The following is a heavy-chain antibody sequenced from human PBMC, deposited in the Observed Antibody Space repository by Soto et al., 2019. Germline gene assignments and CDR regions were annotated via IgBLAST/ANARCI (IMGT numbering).Heavy chain of an antibody. D-gene: IGHD2-15*01. CDR2: ISPGSRYP. CDR3: VRGGGGGLFDP. V-gene: IGHV3-11*06. Sequence: PGGSLRLSCAVSGFTFGDSYMSWIRQAPGKGLEWLSYISPGSRYPAYADSVKGRFTISRDNAKRSLYLQMMSLTAEDTAIYYCVRGGGGGLFDPWGQGTVVTVSS. CDR1: GFTFGDSY. J-gene: IGHJ5*02.